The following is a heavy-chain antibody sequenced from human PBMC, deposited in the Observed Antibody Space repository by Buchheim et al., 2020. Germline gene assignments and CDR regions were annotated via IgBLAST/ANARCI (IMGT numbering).Heavy chain of an antibody. D-gene: IGHD3-22*01. V-gene: IGHV1-2*04. CDR2: INPNSGDT. CDR1: GYTFTGYY. Sequence: QVQLVQSGAEVKKPGASVKVSCKASGYTFTGYYMHWVRQAPGQGLEWMGWINPNSGDTNYAQKFQGWVTMTRDTSISTAYMELSRLRSDDTAVYYCARSFGDSSGYYDGDDAFDIWGQGT. CDR3: ARSFGDSSGYYDGDDAFDI. J-gene: IGHJ3*02.